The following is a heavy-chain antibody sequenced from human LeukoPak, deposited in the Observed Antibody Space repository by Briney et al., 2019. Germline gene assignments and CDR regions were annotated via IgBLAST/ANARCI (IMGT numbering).Heavy chain of an antibody. CDR1: GYTFTGYY. D-gene: IGHD6-19*01. CDR2: INPNSGGT. CDR3: ARVNGIAVAGIPPSGMDV. V-gene: IGHV1-2*02. Sequence: ASVKVSCKASGYTFTGYYLHWVRQAPGQGLEWMGWINPNSGGTNYAQKFQGRVTMTRDTSISTAYMELSRLRSDDTAVYYCARVNGIAVAGIPPSGMDVWGQGTTVTVSS. J-gene: IGHJ6*02.